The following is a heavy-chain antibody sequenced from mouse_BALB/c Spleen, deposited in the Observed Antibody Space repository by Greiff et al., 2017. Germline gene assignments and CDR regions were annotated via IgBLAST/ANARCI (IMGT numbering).Heavy chain of an antibody. CDR1: GFTFSSFG. Sequence: DVMLVESGGGLVQPGGSRKLSCAASGFTFSSFGMHWVRQAPEKGLEWVAYISSGSSTIYYADTVKGRFTISRDNPKNTLFLQMTSLRSEDTAMYYCARGSYYDYDGPYFDYWGQGTTLTVSS. J-gene: IGHJ2*01. V-gene: IGHV5-17*02. CDR2: ISSGSSTI. D-gene: IGHD2-4*01. CDR3: ARGSYYDYDGPYFDY.